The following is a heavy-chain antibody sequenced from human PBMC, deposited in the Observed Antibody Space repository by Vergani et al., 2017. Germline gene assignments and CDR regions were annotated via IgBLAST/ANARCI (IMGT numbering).Heavy chain of an antibody. D-gene: IGHD4-17*01. Sequence: EVQLLESGGGLVQPGGSLRLSCAASGFTFSSYAMSWVRQAPGKGLEWVSAISGSGGSTYYADSVKGRFTISRDNSKNTLYLQMNSLRAEDTAVYYCARALLRRARKSDYVVFDWFDPWGQGTLVTVSS. CDR1: GFTFSSYA. J-gene: IGHJ5*02. CDR3: ARALLRRARKSDYVVFDWFDP. V-gene: IGHV3-23*01. CDR2: ISGSGGST.